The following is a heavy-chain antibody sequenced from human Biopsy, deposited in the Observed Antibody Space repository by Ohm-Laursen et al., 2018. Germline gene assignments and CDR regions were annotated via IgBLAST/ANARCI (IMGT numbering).Heavy chain of an antibody. D-gene: IGHD6-19*01. V-gene: IGHV4-34*01. CDR2: INHRGTT. Sequence: SETLSLTCAVNGESSSGYFWNWIRQPPGKGLEWIGEINHRGTTNYNPSLKSRVAISVDTSKNQISLKVTSVTAADTAVYYCAKHGSGWTGDDALHIWGQGTMVTVSS. CDR1: GESSSGYF. J-gene: IGHJ3*02. CDR3: AKHGSGWTGDDALHI.